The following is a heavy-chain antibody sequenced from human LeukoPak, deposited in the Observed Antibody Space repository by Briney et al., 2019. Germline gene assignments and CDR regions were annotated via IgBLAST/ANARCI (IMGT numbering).Heavy chain of an antibody. CDR3: AREVSDYVWGSYRSGYFDY. D-gene: IGHD3-16*02. V-gene: IGHV3-7*01. CDR1: GFTFSSYW. J-gene: IGHJ4*02. Sequence: GGSLRLSCAASGFTFSSYWMSWVRQAPGKGLEWVANIKPDGSEKHFVDSVKGRFSISRDNAKNSLYLQMNSLRAEDTAVYYCAREVSDYVWGSYRSGYFDYWGQGTLVTVSS. CDR2: IKPDGSEK.